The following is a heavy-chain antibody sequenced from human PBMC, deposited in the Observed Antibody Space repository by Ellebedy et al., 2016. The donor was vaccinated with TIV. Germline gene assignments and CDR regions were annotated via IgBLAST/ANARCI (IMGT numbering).Heavy chain of an antibody. CDR2: IIPIFGTA. Sequence: SVKVSXXASGYTFTGYYMHWVRQAPGQGLEWMGGIIPIFGTANYAQKFQGRVTITADKSTSTAYMELSSLRSEDTAVYYCAREVPEDSNYYYYYGMDVWGQGTTVTVSS. V-gene: IGHV1-69*06. CDR3: AREVPEDSNYYYYYGMDV. D-gene: IGHD4-11*01. J-gene: IGHJ6*02. CDR1: GYTFTGYY.